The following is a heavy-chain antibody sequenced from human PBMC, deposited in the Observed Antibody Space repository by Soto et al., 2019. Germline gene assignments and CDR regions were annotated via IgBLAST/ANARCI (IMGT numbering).Heavy chain of an antibody. CDR3: ASGDKYGAYSRWVDP. J-gene: IGHJ5*02. CDR1: GNTFTNYD. Sequence: QVQLVQSGAEVKKPGASVKVSCKASGNTFTNYDINWVRQAPGQGLEYLGWMNANSGDTAYVQKFQGRVTMTRDTSITTAYMELRSLRSEETAGYFCASGDKYGAYSRWVDPWGQGTLVTVSS. D-gene: IGHD4-17*01. V-gene: IGHV1-8*01. CDR2: MNANSGDT.